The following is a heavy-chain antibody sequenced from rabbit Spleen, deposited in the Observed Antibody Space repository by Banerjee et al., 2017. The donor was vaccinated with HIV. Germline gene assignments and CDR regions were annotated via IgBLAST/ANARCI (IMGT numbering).Heavy chain of an antibody. CDR2: TAADRSTFT. Sequence: SLEESGGGLVQPEGSLTLTCTTSGFSFSSNDYMCWVRQAPGKGLEWIACTAADRSTFTYYASWAKGRFTCSKASSTTVTLQMTSLTAADTATYFCARDLDGVIGWNFGWWGPGTLVTVS. CDR1: GFSFSSNDY. V-gene: IGHV1S40*01. D-gene: IGHD1-1*01. J-gene: IGHJ4*01. CDR3: ARDLDGVIGWNFGW.